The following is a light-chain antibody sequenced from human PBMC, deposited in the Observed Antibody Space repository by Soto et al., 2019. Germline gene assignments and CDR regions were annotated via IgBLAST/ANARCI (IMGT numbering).Light chain of an antibody. CDR3: QQYHTSSIT. Sequence: DIQMTQSPSTLSGSVGGRVTITCRASQTISSWLAWYQQKPGKAPTLLIYDASTLERGVPSRFSGTGSGTEFTLSIDSLQPDDFATYYCQQYHTSSITFGQGTRLEIK. CDR1: QTISSW. V-gene: IGKV1-5*01. J-gene: IGKJ5*01. CDR2: DAS.